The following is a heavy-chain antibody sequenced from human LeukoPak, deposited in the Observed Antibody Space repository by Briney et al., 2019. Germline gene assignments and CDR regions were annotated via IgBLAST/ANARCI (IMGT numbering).Heavy chain of an antibody. CDR3: AKYSYGSGTSFDP. V-gene: IGHV3-30*18. CDR2: ISYDGSNK. D-gene: IGHD3-10*01. CDR1: GFTFSSYG. J-gene: IGHJ5*02. Sequence: PGGSLRLSCAASGFTFSSYGMHWVRQAPGKGLEWVAVISYDGSNKYYADSVKGRFTISRDNAKNSMHLQMSSLRAEDTAVYYCAKYSYGSGTSFDPWGQGTLVTVSS.